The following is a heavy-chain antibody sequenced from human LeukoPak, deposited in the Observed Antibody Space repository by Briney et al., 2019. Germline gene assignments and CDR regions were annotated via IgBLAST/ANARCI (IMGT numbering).Heavy chain of an antibody. J-gene: IGHJ5*02. CDR1: GGSISSSSYY. D-gene: IGHD6-13*01. Sequence: PSETLSLTCTVSGGSISSSSYYWGWLRQPPGKGLEWIGSIYYSGSTYYNPSLKSRVTISVDTSKNQFSLKLSSVTAADTAVYYCARGSFRPLLRQQLGRHNWFDPWGQGTLVTVSS. CDR2: IYYSGST. CDR3: ARGSFRPLLRQQLGRHNWFDP. V-gene: IGHV4-39*07.